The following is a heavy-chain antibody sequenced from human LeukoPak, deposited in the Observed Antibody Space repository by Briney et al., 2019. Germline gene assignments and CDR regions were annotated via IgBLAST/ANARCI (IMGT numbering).Heavy chain of an antibody. D-gene: IGHD3-16*01. V-gene: IGHV3-23*01. CDR2: ISGSGGST. J-gene: IGHJ4*02. CDR3: ARDRYYYFDY. CDR1: GFTVNSYA. Sequence: GGSLRLSCAASGFTVNSYAMSWVRQAPGKGLEWVSAISGSGGSTYYADSVKGRFTISRDNSKNTLYLQMNSLRAEDTAVYYCARDRYYYFDYWGQGTLVTVSS.